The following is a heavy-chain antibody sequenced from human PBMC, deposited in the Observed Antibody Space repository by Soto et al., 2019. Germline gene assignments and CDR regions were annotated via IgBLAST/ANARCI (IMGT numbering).Heavy chain of an antibody. Sequence: SETLSLTCTVSGGSVSSGSYYWSWIRQPPGKGLEWIGYIYYSGSTNYNPSLKSRVTISVDTSKNQFSLKVSSVTAADTAVYYCARAGNWNYMFDPWGQGTLVTVSS. J-gene: IGHJ5*02. CDR3: ARAGNWNYMFDP. V-gene: IGHV4-61*01. D-gene: IGHD1-7*01. CDR2: IYYSGST. CDR1: GGSVSSGSYY.